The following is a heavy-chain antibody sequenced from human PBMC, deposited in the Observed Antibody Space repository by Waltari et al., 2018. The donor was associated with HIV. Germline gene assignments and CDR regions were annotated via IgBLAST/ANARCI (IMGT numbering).Heavy chain of an antibody. Sequence: EVQLLESGGGLVQPGGSLILPCTASGFNFRNFALSWVRQAPGKEPEWVSALSGSGSTASYADFVKGRFTISRDFSNNTLFLQMNNLRAEDTAVYFCAKSMRDLRPSAFDVWGQGTMVAISS. V-gene: IGHV3-23*01. CDR1: GFNFRNFA. J-gene: IGHJ3*01. CDR2: LSGSGSTA. CDR3: AKSMRDLRPSAFDV. D-gene: IGHD2-8*01.